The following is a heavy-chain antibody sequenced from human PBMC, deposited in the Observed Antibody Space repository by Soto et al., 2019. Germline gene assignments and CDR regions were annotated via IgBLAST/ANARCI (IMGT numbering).Heavy chain of an antibody. V-gene: IGHV4-59*01. CDR2: IYYSGST. J-gene: IGHJ5*02. Sequence: SETLSLTCTVSGGSISSYYWSWIRQPPGKGLEWIGYIYYSGSTNYNPSLKSRVTISVDTSKNQFSLKLSSVTAADTAVYYCARWKVAAADNWFDPWGQGTLVTVS. D-gene: IGHD6-13*01. CDR1: GGSISSYY. CDR3: ARWKVAAADNWFDP.